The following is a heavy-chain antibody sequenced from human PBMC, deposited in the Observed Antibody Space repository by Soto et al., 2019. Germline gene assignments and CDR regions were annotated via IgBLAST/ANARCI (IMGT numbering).Heavy chain of an antibody. Sequence: SETLSLTCAVYGGSFSGYYWSWVRQPPGKGLEWIGEINHSGSTNYNPSLKSRVTISVDTSKNQFSLKLSSVTAADTAVYYCARVPRYYYGSGSPYWGQGTLVTVSS. CDR1: GGSFSGYY. CDR2: INHSGST. D-gene: IGHD3-10*01. CDR3: ARVPRYYYGSGSPY. V-gene: IGHV4-34*01. J-gene: IGHJ4*02.